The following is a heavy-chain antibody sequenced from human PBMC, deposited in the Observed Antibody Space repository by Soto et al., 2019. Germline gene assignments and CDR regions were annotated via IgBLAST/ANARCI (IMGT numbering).Heavy chain of an antibody. Sequence: TLSLTCTVSGGSIRSGGYYWSWVRQNPRRGLEWIGNIYYSGNTYYNPSLKSRLTISVDTSKNQFSLNLSSVTAADTAVYYCARDRLMATAGTARHYFGLDVWGQGTRVTVSS. V-gene: IGHV4-31*03. CDR1: GGSIRSGGYY. CDR2: IYYSGNT. J-gene: IGHJ6*02. CDR3: ARDRLMATAGTARHYFGLDV. D-gene: IGHD5-18*01.